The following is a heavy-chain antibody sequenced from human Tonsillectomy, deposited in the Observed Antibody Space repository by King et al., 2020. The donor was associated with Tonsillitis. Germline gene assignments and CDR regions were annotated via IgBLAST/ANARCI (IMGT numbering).Heavy chain of an antibody. CDR3: ARGGNMVRGTDYYYYGLDV. Sequence: VQLVESGGGVVQPGRSLRLSCAASGFTFSSYAMHWVRQAPGKGLEWVALISYDGSNKYHADSAKGRFTISRDNSKTTLFLQMNSLRGEDTAVYYCARGGNMVRGTDYYYYGLDVWGQGTPVTVSS. V-gene: IGHV3-30-3*01. D-gene: IGHD3-10*01. J-gene: IGHJ6*02. CDR2: ISYDGSNK. CDR1: GFTFSSYA.